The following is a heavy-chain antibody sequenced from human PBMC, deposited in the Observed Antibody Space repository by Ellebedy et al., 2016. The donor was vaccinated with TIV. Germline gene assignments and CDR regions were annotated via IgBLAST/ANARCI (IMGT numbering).Heavy chain of an antibody. V-gene: IGHV1-18*01. J-gene: IGHJ4*02. D-gene: IGHD3-22*01. CDR3: ARDYYDSSGYYYAFDY. Sequence: KLQGRVTMTTDTSTSTAYMELRSLRSDDTAVYYCARDYYDSSGYYYAFDYWGQGTLVTVSS.